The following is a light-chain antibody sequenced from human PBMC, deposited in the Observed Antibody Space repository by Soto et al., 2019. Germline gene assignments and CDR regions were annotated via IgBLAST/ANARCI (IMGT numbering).Light chain of an antibody. J-gene: IGKJ2*01. CDR2: GAS. CDR3: QQYVGSPPYT. Sequence: EIVLTQSPGTLSLSPGERVTLSCRASQSVSSSYLAWYQQKPAQAPRLLIYGASNRATGIPDRFSGSGSGTDFTLTISRLEAEDFAVYYCQQYVGSPPYTFGQGTKLEIK. CDR1: QSVSSSY. V-gene: IGKV3-20*01.